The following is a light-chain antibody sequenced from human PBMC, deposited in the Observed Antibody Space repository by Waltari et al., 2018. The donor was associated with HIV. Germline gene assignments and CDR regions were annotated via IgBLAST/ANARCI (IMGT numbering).Light chain of an antibody. CDR2: EVS. CDR1: NSDVGRYNH. V-gene: IGLV2-14*01. CDR3: SSYTGASTPWV. Sequence: QSALTQPASVSGSPGQSITISCTGTNSDVGRYNHVSWYQQPPGKAPQLMIYEVSNRPSGISNRFSGYKSGNTASLTISGLQAEDEADYYCSSYTGASTPWVFGGGTKLTVL. J-gene: IGLJ3*02.